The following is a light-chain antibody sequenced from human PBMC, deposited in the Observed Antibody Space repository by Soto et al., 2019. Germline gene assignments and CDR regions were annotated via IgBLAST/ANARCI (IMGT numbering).Light chain of an antibody. V-gene: IGKV1-27*01. CDR3: QQYGSSPLT. Sequence: DIQMTQSPSSLSASVGDRVTFTCRARQGISNFLAWYLQKPGETPKLLIYGASTLHSGVPSRFSGSGSGTDFTLTISRLEPEDFAVYYCQQYGSSPLTFGGGTKVDIK. CDR2: GAS. J-gene: IGKJ4*01. CDR1: QGISNF.